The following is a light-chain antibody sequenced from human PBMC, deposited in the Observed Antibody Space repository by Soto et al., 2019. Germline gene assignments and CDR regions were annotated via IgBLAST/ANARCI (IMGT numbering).Light chain of an antibody. Sequence: DIVLTQSPTTLSLSPGRRSSLSCRASQSLESSLVWYQQKPGKAPRLLIYGASSRATGIPDRLRGSGSGTDFTLTISRMEPEDFEVYYCQHYGSTPTTFGQGTKVDIK. CDR1: QSLESS. CDR3: QHYGSTPTT. CDR2: GAS. V-gene: IGKV3-20*01. J-gene: IGKJ1*01.